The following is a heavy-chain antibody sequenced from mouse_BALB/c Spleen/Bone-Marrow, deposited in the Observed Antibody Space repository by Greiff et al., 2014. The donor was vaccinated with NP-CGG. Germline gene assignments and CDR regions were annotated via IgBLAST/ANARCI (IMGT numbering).Heavy chain of an antibody. CDR1: GFSLTNYG. J-gene: IGHJ4*01. CDR2: IWTGGST. Sequence: VHLVESGPGLVAPSQSLSITCTVSGFSLTNYGVHWVRQPPGKGLEWLGVIWTGGSTNYNSALMSRLSFSKDNSKSQVFLKMNSLQTDDRAMYYCARGYGNYGYAMDYWGQGTSVTVSS. D-gene: IGHD2-1*01. CDR3: ARGYGNYGYAMDY. V-gene: IGHV2-9*02.